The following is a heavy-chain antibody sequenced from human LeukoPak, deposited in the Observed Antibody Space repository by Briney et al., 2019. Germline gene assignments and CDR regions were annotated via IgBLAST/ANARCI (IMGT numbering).Heavy chain of an antibody. CDR1: GFTFSNYW. V-gene: IGHV3-7*01. Sequence: PGGSLRLSCEGSGFTFSNYWMGWVRQAPGKGLQWVANIKTDGSEKYYVDSVKGRFTISRDNAKNSLYLQMNGLRAEDTAVYYCARIWSIFGVSPPGYWGQGTLVTVSS. CDR2: IKTDGSEK. CDR3: ARIWSIFGVSPPGY. J-gene: IGHJ4*02. D-gene: IGHD3-3*01.